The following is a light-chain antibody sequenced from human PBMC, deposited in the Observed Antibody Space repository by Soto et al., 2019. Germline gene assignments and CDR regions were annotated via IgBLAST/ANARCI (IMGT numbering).Light chain of an antibody. Sequence: QSVLTQPPSVSGAPGQRVTISCTGSSSNIGAGYDVHWYQQLPGTAPKRLIYGNSNRPSGVPDRFSGSKSGTSASLAITGLKAEDEADYYCQSYDSSLNGLLFGGGTKLTVL. J-gene: IGLJ2*01. V-gene: IGLV1-40*01. CDR2: GNS. CDR3: QSYDSSLNGLL. CDR1: SSNIGAGYD.